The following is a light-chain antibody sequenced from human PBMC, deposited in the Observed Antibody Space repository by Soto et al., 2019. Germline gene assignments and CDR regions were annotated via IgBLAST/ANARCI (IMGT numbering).Light chain of an antibody. J-gene: IGKJ1*01. V-gene: IGKV4-1*01. CDR2: WAS. Sequence: DIVMTQSPDSLAVSLGERATINCKSSQSVSYSSNNKNYLAWYQQKAGQPPKLLIYWASTRESGVPDRFSGSGSETDFTLTINSLQAEDVAVYYCQQYYTPLRTFGQGTKVEIK. CDR1: QSVSYSSNNKNY. CDR3: QQYYTPLRT.